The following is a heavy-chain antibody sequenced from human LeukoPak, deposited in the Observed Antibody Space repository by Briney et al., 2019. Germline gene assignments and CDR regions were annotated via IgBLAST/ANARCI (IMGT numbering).Heavy chain of an antibody. CDR2: IYSGGST. CDR1: GFTVSSNY. J-gene: IGHJ6*03. CDR3: ARFYGSGSYTYYYYYMDV. V-gene: IGHV3-53*01. D-gene: IGHD3-10*01. Sequence: GGSLRLSCAASGFTVSSNYMSWVRQAPGKGLEWVSVIYSGGSTYYADSVKGRFTISSDNSKNTLYLQMNSLRAEDTAVYYCARFYGSGSYTYYYYYMDVWGKGTTVTISS.